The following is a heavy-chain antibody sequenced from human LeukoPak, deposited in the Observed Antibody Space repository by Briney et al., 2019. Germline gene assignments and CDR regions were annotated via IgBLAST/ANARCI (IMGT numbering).Heavy chain of an antibody. Sequence: GGSLRLSCAASGFTFSSYAMSWVRQAPGKGLEWVSGISGSGGSTDYADSVRGRFTISRDNSKNTLYLQMSSLRAEDTAVYYCVRGFTYYYGSGSYVDYWGQGTLVTVSS. CDR3: VRGFTYYYGSGSYVDY. CDR1: GFTFSSYA. V-gene: IGHV3-23*01. CDR2: ISGSGGST. D-gene: IGHD3-10*01. J-gene: IGHJ4*02.